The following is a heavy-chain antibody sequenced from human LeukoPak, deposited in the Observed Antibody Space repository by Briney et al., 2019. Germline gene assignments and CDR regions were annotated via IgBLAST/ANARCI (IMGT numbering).Heavy chain of an antibody. J-gene: IGHJ4*02. V-gene: IGHV3-74*03. CDR2: INSDGST. CDR3: ARVPHGEGFFDS. CDR1: GFTFSSYW. Sequence: GGSLRLSCAASGFTFSSYWMHWVRQAPGKGLVWVSRINSDGSTTYADSVKGRFTISRDNAKNTLYLQMDSLRGEDTAVYYCARVPHGEGFFDSWGQGTLVTVSS.